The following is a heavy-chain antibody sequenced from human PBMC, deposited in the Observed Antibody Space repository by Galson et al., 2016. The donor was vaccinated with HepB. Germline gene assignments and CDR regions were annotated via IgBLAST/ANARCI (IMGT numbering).Heavy chain of an antibody. CDR1: GYSFTNYW. V-gene: IGHV5-51*01. J-gene: IGHJ6*02. Sequence: QSGAEVKAPGESLKISCKDSGYSFTNYWIAWVRQMPGKGLELMGIIYPGDSDTRYSPSFQGQVTISADKSIYTVYLQWSSLKASDTAIYYCARVLVSPATKSKGYSALDVWGQGTTVTVSS. CDR2: IYPGDSDT. D-gene: IGHD2-15*01. CDR3: ARVLVSPATKSKGYSALDV.